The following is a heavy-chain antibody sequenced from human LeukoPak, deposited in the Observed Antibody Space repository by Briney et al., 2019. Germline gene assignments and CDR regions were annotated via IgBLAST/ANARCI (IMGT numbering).Heavy chain of an antibody. J-gene: IGHJ4*02. CDR3: ARHHDSGYDFYFLAY. CDR1: GGSISSYY. D-gene: IGHD5-12*01. CDR2: IYYSGST. V-gene: IGHV4-59*08. Sequence: PSETLPLTCTVSGGSISSYYWSWIRQPPGKGLEWIGYIYYSGSTNYNPSLKSRVTISVDTSKNQFSLKLSSVTAADTAVYYCARHHDSGYDFYFLAYWGQGTLVTVSS.